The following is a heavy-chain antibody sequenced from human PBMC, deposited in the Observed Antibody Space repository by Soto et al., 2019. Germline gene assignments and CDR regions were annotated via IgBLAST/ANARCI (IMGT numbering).Heavy chain of an antibody. D-gene: IGHD3-22*01. Sequence: EVQLLESGGGLVQPGGSLRLSCVASGFTFSNYGMSWVRQATGKGLEWVSFISASESTTYADSVQGRFTISRDNSTNMVYLQMNSLRADDTANYYCAKDSCYDSSGYSPADHWGQGTLVTVSS. CDR3: AKDSCYDSSGYSPADH. V-gene: IGHV3-23*01. J-gene: IGHJ4*02. CDR1: GFTFSNYG. CDR2: ISASESTT.